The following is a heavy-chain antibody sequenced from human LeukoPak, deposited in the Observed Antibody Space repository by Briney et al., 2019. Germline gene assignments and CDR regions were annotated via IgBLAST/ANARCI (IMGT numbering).Heavy chain of an antibody. J-gene: IGHJ4*02. CDR1: GGSISSSSYY. CDR3: ASGPSYYDILTGYYPDEFDY. Sequence: SETLSLTCTVSGGSISSSSYYWGWIRQPPGKGLEWIGSIYYSGSTYYNPSLKSRVTISVDTSKNQFSLKLSSVTAADTAVYYCASGPSYYDILTGYYPDEFDYWGQGTLVTVSS. V-gene: IGHV4-39*01. CDR2: IYYSGST. D-gene: IGHD3-9*01.